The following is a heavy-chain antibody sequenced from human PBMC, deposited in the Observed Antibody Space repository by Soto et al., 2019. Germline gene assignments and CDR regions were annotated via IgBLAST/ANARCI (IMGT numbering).Heavy chain of an antibody. Sequence: QVQLVQSGAEVKKPGASVKVSCKASGYTFTSYGISCVRQAPGQGLEWMGWISAYNGNTNYAQKLQGRVTMTTDTSTSTAYMELRSLRSDDTAVYYCARDSPLARSSSSGLRDYWGQGTLVTVSS. V-gene: IGHV1-18*04. CDR2: ISAYNGNT. J-gene: IGHJ4*02. CDR3: ARDSPLARSSSSGLRDY. CDR1: GYTFTSYG. D-gene: IGHD6-6*01.